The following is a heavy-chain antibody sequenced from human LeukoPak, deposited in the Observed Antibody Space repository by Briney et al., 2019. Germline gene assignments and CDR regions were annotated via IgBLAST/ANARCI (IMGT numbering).Heavy chain of an antibody. Sequence: GGSLRLSCAGSGFTFSRYAMHWVRQAPGKGLEHVSGISSDGRRAYYADSVKGRFTISRDNSKNTLYLQMNSLRAEDTAVYYCANDRPPNNWGQGTLVTVSS. CDR1: GFTFSRYA. D-gene: IGHD3-3*01. CDR3: ANDRPPNN. V-gene: IGHV3-64*04. J-gene: IGHJ4*02. CDR2: ISSDGRRA.